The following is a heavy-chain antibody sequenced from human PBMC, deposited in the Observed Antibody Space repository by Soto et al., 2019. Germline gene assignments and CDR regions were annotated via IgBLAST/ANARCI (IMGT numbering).Heavy chain of an antibody. D-gene: IGHD3-22*01. V-gene: IGHV3-23*01. J-gene: IGHJ4*02. Sequence: QTGGSLRLSCAASGFTFSSYAMSWVRQAPGKGLEWVSAISGSGGSTYYADSVKGRFTISRDNSKNTLYLQMNSLRAEDTAVYYCAKDLAPGDDYGSSGYYPREFDYWGQGTLVTVSS. CDR3: AKDLAPGDDYGSSGYYPREFDY. CDR1: GFTFSSYA. CDR2: ISGSGGST.